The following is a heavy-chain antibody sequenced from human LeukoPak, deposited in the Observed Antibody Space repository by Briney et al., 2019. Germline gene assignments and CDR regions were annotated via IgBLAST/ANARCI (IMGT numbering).Heavy chain of an antibody. J-gene: IGHJ4*02. CDR3: AREGYNRHDFDY. D-gene: IGHD6-13*01. V-gene: IGHV1-46*01. CDR1: GGTFSSYA. Sequence: ASVKVSCKASGGTFSSYAISWVRQAPGQGLEWMGIINPSGGTTIYAQKFQGRVTMTRDTSTNTICMELSSLRSEDTAVYYCAREGYNRHDFDYWGQGTLVTVSS. CDR2: INPSGGTT.